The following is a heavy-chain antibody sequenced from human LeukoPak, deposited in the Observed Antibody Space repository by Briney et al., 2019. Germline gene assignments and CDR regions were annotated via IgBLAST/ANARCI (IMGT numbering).Heavy chain of an antibody. CDR3: AREYGCGGDCYYFDY. J-gene: IGHJ4*02. D-gene: IGHD2-21*02. V-gene: IGHV3-21*05. CDR2: ISSSSSYI. CDR1: GFTFSLYR. Sequence: GGSLRLSCAASGFTFSLYRMNWVRQAPGKGLEWVSYISSSSSYIYYADSVKGRFTISRDNAKNSLYLQMNSLRAEDTAVYYCAREYGCGGDCYYFDYWGQGTLVTVSS.